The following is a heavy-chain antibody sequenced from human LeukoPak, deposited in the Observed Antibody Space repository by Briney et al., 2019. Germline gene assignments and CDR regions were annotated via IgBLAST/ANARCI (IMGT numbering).Heavy chain of an antibody. V-gene: IGHV3-21*01. CDR2: ISSSSSYI. Sequence: GGSLRLSCAASGFTFSSYSMNWVRQAPGKGLEWVSSISSSSSYIYYADSVKGRFTISRDNAKNSLYLQMNSLRPDDTAIYFCARQESRNYYYEGLDYWGQGTLVTVSS. CDR3: ARQESRNYYYEGLDY. D-gene: IGHD3-22*01. J-gene: IGHJ4*02. CDR1: GFTFSSYS.